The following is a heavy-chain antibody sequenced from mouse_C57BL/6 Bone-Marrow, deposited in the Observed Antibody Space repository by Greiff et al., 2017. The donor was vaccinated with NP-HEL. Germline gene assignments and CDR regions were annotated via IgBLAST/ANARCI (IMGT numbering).Heavy chain of an antibody. CDR2: INPNYGTT. V-gene: IGHV1-39*01. CDR1: GYSFTDYH. CDR3: ASELMVTTGVYFDY. D-gene: IGHD2-2*01. J-gene: IGHJ2*01. Sequence: EVQLQQSGPELVKPGASVKISCKASGYSFTDYHMNWVKQSNGKSLEWIGVINPNYGTTSYNQKFKGKATLTVDQSSSTAYMQLNSLTSEDSAVYYCASELMVTTGVYFDYWGQGTTLTVSS.